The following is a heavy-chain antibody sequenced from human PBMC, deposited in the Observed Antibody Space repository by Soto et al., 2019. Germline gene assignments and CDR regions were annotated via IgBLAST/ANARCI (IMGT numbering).Heavy chain of an antibody. V-gene: IGHV1-69*13. CDR2: IIPIFGTA. J-gene: IGHJ4*02. CDR1: GGTLSSYA. Sequence: ASVKVSCKASGGTLSSYAISWVRQAPGQGLEWMGGIIPIFGTANYAQKFQGRVTITADESTSTAYMELSSLRSEDTAVYYCARGGDIVVVPAAKILSYWGQGTLVTVSS. D-gene: IGHD2-2*01. CDR3: ARGGDIVVVPAAKILSY.